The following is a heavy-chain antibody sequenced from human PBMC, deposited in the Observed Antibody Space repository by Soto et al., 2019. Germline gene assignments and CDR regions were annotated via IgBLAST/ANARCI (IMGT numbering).Heavy chain of an antibody. V-gene: IGHV1-2*02. Sequence: ASVKVSCKASGFSFTGYYIHWLRQAPGQGLEWMGWINAHSGGTEYAQKFQGRVTLTRDTSIATAYLTLTSLTSDDTALYYCAKDLTRQLAYWLDPWGQGTRVTVSS. CDR1: GFSFTGYY. CDR3: AKDLTRQLAYWLDP. J-gene: IGHJ5*02. D-gene: IGHD6-6*01. CDR2: INAHSGGT.